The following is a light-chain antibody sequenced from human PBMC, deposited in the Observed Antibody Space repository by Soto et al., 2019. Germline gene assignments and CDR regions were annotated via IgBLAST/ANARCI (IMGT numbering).Light chain of an antibody. CDR3: QQRKYWPPLT. CDR2: DAS. V-gene: IGKV3-11*01. Sequence: VLTQSPATLSLSPGERATLSCRASQSVDIYLAWYQQQPGQAPRLLIYDASNRATGIPARFSGSGSGTAFTLPISSLEPEDFAAYYCQQRKYWPPLTFGGGTRVQIK. CDR1: QSVDIY. J-gene: IGKJ4*01.